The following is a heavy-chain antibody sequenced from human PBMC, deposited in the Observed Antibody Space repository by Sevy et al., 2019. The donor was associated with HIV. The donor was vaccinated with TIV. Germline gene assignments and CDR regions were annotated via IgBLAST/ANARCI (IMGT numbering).Heavy chain of an antibody. Sequence: SQTLSLTCAISGDSVSSSSSTWTWIRQSPSRGLEWLGRTYYRSKWYNDYAVSMEGRITINPDTSKNQFSLQLNSVTPEDTAVYYCARGYAGMDVWGQGTTVTVSS. V-gene: IGHV6-1*01. CDR2: TYYRSKWYN. J-gene: IGHJ6*02. D-gene: IGHD5-12*01. CDR3: ARGYAGMDV. CDR1: GDSVSSSSST.